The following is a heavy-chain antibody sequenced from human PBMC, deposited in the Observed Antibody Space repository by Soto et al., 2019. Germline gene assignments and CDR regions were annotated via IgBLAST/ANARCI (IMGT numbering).Heavy chain of an antibody. CDR1: GYTFTDHY. Sequence: QVQLVQSGAEVKKPGASVKVSYVASGYTFTDHYIHSVRQAPGQGLEWMGWINPHSGDTIYAQKFQGRVTRTRDTSISTAYMELSRLRSDDTAVYDCARGRTVNFYGMDVWGQGTTVTVSS. V-gene: IGHV1-2*02. J-gene: IGHJ6*02. D-gene: IGHD4-17*01. CDR3: ARGRTVNFYGMDV. CDR2: INPHSGDT.